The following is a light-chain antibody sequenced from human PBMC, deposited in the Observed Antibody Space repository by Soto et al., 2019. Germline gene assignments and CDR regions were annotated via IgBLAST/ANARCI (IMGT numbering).Light chain of an antibody. CDR2: DDS. CDR3: QVWDSSSDHNYV. V-gene: IGLV3-21*02. Sequence: SSELTQPPSVSVAPGQTARITCGGNNIGSKSVHWYQQKPGRAPVLVVYDDSDRPSGIPERFSGSNSGNTATLTISRVEAGDEADYYCQVWDSSSDHNYVFGTGTKLTVL. J-gene: IGLJ1*01. CDR1: NIGSKS.